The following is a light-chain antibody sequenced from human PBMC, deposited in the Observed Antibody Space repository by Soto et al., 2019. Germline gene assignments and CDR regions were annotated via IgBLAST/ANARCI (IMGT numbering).Light chain of an antibody. V-gene: IGKV1-39*01. CDR1: RAITKR. J-gene: IGKJ4*02. Sequence: DVQLTQSPSPLSAAVGDRVSISCRASRAITKRLNWYQHKPGKAPILLVYAASTLETGVPSRFGGSGSGTHFTLTIDNLQPEDVATYFCQQNSISPLTFGGGTKVEI. CDR3: QQNSISPLT. CDR2: AAS.